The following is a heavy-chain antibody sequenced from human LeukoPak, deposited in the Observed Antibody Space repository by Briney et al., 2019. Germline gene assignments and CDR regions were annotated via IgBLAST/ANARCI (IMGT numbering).Heavy chain of an antibody. V-gene: IGHV4-39*07. CDR2: IYYSGNT. J-gene: IGHJ6*03. CDR3: ARDRFDDSSGYYYHYFYYMDV. CDR1: GGSILSSSYY. D-gene: IGHD3-22*01. Sequence: PSETLSLTCTVSGGSILSSSYYWGWIRQPPGKGLEWIRSIYYSGNTDYNPSLKSRVTISVETSKNQFSLKLSSVTAADTAVYYCARDRFDDSSGYYYHYFYYMDVWGKGTTVTVSS.